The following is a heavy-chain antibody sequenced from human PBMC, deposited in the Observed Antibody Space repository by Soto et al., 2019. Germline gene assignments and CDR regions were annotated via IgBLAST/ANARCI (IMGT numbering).Heavy chain of an antibody. CDR1: GYTFTSYA. CDR3: ARDGGFGYDAFDI. V-gene: IGHV1-46*01. CDR2: INPSGGST. Sequence: ASVKVSYKASGYTFTSYAMHWVRQAPGQGLEWMGIINPSGGSTSYAQKFQGRVTMTRDTSTSTVYMDLSSLRSEDTAVYYCARDGGFGYDAFDIWGQGTMVTVSS. J-gene: IGHJ3*02. D-gene: IGHD3-10*01.